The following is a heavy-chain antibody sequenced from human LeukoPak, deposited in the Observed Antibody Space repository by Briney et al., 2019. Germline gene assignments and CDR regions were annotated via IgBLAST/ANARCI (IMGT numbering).Heavy chain of an antibody. Sequence: SETLSLTCTVSGVSISSYYWNWIRQPPGKGLEWIGYIDYSGSTNYNPPLKSRVTISVDTSKNQFSLKLSSVTAADTAVYYCAGSKFYNWFDPWGQGTLVTVSS. CDR2: IDYSGST. J-gene: IGHJ5*02. CDR1: GVSISSYY. CDR3: AGSKFYNWFDP. V-gene: IGHV4-59*08. D-gene: IGHD3-9*01.